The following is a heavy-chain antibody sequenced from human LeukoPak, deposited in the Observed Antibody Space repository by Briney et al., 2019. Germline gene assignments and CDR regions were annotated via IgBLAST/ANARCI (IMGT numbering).Heavy chain of an antibody. CDR2: IHSDGSNR. CDR1: GFTFRNYG. Sequence: GGSLRLSCAASGFTFRNYGMHWVRQVPGKGLEWVSFIHSDGSNRYNADSVKGRFTISRDNSKNTLYLQMNSLRAEDTAVYYCAKDDAFDIWGQGTMVTVSS. CDR3: AKDDAFDI. V-gene: IGHV3-30*02. J-gene: IGHJ3*02.